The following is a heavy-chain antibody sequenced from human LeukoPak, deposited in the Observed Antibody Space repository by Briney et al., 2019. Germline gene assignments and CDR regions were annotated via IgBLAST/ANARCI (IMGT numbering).Heavy chain of an antibody. CDR1: GYTFTSYD. V-gene: IGHV1-8*01. D-gene: IGHD3-10*01. Sequence: ASVKVSCKASGYTFTSYDINWVRQATGQGLEWMGWMNPNSGNTGYAQKFQGRVTMARNTSISTAYMELSSLRSEDTAVYCCARGGFRLGYYGSGSGYLFDYWGQGTLVTVSS. CDR3: ARGGFRLGYYGSGSGYLFDY. CDR2: MNPNSGNT. J-gene: IGHJ4*02.